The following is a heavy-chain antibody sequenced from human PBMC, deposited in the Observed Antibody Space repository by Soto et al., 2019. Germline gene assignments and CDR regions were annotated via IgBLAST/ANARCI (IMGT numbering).Heavy chain of an antibody. Sequence: SVKVSFKASGGTFSSYAISWLRQAPGQGLEWMGGIIPTFGTANYAQKFQGRVTITADESTSTAYMELSSLRSEDTAVYYCARVLRPYYYYYGMDVWGQGTTVTVSS. CDR2: IIPTFGTA. D-gene: IGHD3-10*01. J-gene: IGHJ6*02. CDR1: GGTFSSYA. CDR3: ARVLRPYYYYYGMDV. V-gene: IGHV1-69*13.